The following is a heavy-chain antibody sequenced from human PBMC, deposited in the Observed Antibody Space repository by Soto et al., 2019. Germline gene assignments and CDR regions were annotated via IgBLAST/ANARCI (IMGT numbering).Heavy chain of an antibody. Sequence: QVQLVQSGAEVKKPGASVKVFCKASGYTLTSYGISWVRQAPGQGLEWMGWISAYNGNTNYDQKHQGRVTMTTDTSTSKAYMELRSLRSDDTAVYYCARDKHCSSTSCYSNAFDIWGQGKMVTVSS. CDR2: ISAYNGNT. D-gene: IGHD2-2*01. CDR1: GYTLTSYG. J-gene: IGHJ3*02. V-gene: IGHV1-18*04. CDR3: ARDKHCSSTSCYSNAFDI.